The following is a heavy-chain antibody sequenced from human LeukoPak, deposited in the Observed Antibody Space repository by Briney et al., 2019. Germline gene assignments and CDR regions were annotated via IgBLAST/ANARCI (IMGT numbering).Heavy chain of an antibody. V-gene: IGHV3-30*04. CDR2: ISYDGSNK. D-gene: IGHD6-19*01. J-gene: IGHJ4*02. CDR3: ARDKGQWLPTFDY. CDR1: GFTFSSYA. Sequence: GGSLRLSCAASGFTFSSYAMHWVRQAPGKGLEWVAVISYDGSNKYYADSVKGRFTISRDNSKNTLYLQMNSLRAEDTAVYYCARDKGQWLPTFDYWGQGTLVTVSS.